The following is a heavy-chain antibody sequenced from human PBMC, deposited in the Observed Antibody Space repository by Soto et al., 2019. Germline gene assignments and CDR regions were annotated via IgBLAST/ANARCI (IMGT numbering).Heavy chain of an antibody. CDR1: GFSFSSFA. CDR3: AKTRGAMIYAISVYGMDV. CDR2: ISGSADST. J-gene: IGHJ6*02. Sequence: EVQLLESGGGFIQPGGSLRLSCAASGFSFSSFAMNWVRQAPGKGLEWVSIISGSADSTFYADSVKGRFTISRDNSKSTLYLQINSLRAEDTAVYYCAKTRGAMIYAISVYGMDVCGQGTTVTVSS. D-gene: IGHD2-8*01. V-gene: IGHV3-23*01.